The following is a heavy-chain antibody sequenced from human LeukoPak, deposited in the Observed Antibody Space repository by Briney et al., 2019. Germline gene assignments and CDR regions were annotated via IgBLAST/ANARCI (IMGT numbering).Heavy chain of an antibody. CDR3: ARGSGYPPYYYYYYMDV. J-gene: IGHJ6*03. Sequence: SETLSLTCTVSGGSISSYYWSWIRQPAGKGLEWIGRIYTSGSTNYNPSLKSRVTMSVDTSKNKFSQKLSSVTAADTAVYYCARGSGYPPYYYYYYMDVWSKGTTVTVSS. D-gene: IGHD3-3*01. V-gene: IGHV4-4*07. CDR1: GGSISSYY. CDR2: IYTSGST.